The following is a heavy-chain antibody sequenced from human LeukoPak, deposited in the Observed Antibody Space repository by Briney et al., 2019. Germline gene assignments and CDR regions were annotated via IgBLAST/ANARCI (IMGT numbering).Heavy chain of an antibody. D-gene: IGHD3-16*01. CDR3: ARDPGENFDY. Sequence: ASVKVSCKASGYTFTGYYMHWVRQAPGQGLEWMGRINPNSGGTNYAQKFQGRVTMTTDTSTSTAYMELRSLRSDDTAVYYCARDPGENFDYWGQGTLVTVSS. CDR1: GYTFTGYY. CDR2: INPNSGGT. J-gene: IGHJ4*02. V-gene: IGHV1-2*06.